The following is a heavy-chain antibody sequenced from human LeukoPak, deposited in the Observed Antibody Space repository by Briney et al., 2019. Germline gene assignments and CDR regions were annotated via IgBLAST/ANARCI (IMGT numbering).Heavy chain of an antibody. J-gene: IGHJ4*02. D-gene: IGHD4-17*01. CDR3: TRMTTGHDY. Sequence: SETLSLTCAVSGVSFNDYYWSWVRQTPGKGLEWIGEINHSGYTNDSTSLKSRVTLSIDTSRKQFFLNLRSVTVADTGIYCCTRMTTGHDYWGQGTLVTVSS. CDR2: INHSGYT. V-gene: IGHV4-34*10. CDR1: GVSFNDYY.